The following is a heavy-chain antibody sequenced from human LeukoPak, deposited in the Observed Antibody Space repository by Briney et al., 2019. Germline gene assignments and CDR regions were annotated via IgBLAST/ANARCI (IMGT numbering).Heavy chain of an antibody. CDR1: GFTFSSYA. V-gene: IGHV3-21*01. D-gene: IGHD5-18*01. CDR3: ARDWEGYSYGPQLFWYYGMDV. Sequence: PGGSLRLSCAASGFTFSSYAMTWVRQAPGKGLEWVSSISSSSSYIYYADSVKGRFTISRDNAKNSLYLQMNSLRAEDTAVYYCARDWEGYSYGPQLFWYYGMDVWGQGTTVTVSS. J-gene: IGHJ6*02. CDR2: ISSSSSYI.